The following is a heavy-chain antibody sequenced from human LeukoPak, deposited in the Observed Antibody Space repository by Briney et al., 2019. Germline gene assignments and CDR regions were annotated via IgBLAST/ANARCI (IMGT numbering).Heavy chain of an antibody. Sequence: GGSLRLSCAASGFTLSTYSINWVRQAPGKGLEWVSYISTTSNTIHYADSVKGRFTISRDNARNSQYLQMNSLRAEDTAVYYCATSRSRLYHGWYWGRGTLVAVSS. V-gene: IGHV3-48*04. CDR2: ISTTSNTI. D-gene: IGHD2-21*01. CDR3: ATSRSRLYHGWY. CDR1: GFTLSTYS. J-gene: IGHJ4*01.